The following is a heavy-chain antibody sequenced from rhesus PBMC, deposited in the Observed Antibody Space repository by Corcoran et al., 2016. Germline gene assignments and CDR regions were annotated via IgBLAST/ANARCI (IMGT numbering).Heavy chain of an antibody. Sequence: QVKLVHSGAEVKKPGSSVKLSCKASGYTFTSSYINWVRNAPRQVLEWMGWNNPSNGNTGYAQKVQGRVTMTRDTSTSTAYMELSSLRSEDTAVYYCTRGAGSRNWYFDLWGPGTPITISS. CDR1: GYTFTSSY. D-gene: IGHD4-29*01. J-gene: IGHJ2*01. CDR2: NNPSNGNT. V-gene: IGHV1S9*01. CDR3: TRGAGSRNWYFDL.